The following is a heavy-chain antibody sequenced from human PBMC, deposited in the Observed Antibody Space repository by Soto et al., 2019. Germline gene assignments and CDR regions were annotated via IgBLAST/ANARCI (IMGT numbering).Heavy chain of an antibody. V-gene: IGHV1-18*01. D-gene: IGHD3-10*01. J-gene: IGHJ6*02. CDR3: ARDRGGEFYSGSGSDWPPDYYYGMDV. CDR2: ISPKNGNT. Sequence: QVQLVQSGAEVKKPGASVKVSCKASGYTFDRYGITWVRQAPGQGLEWMGWISPKNGNTNYAQNLQVRVTMTTDTSTRTAYMEVRRMRSDAAAVYYCARDRGGEFYSGSGSDWPPDYYYGMDVWGQGTTVTVSS. CDR1: GYTFDRYG.